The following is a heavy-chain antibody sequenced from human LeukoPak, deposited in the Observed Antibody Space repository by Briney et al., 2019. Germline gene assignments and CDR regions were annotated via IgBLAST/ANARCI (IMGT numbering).Heavy chain of an antibody. J-gene: IGHJ4*02. Sequence: PSETLSLTCTVSGGSISSDNYYWSWIRQPAGKGLEWIGRIYTSGDTNYNPSLKSRVTISVDTSKNQFSLKLSSVTAADTAVYYCARGSSSGYYWGFDYWGQGTLVTVSS. V-gene: IGHV4-61*02. D-gene: IGHD3-22*01. CDR2: IYTSGDT. CDR3: ARGSSSGYYWGFDY. CDR1: GGSISSDNYY.